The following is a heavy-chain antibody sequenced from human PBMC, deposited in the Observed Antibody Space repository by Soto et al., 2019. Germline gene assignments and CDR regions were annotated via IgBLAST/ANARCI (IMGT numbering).Heavy chain of an antibody. D-gene: IGHD3-22*01. Sequence: QVQLVQSVAEVKKPGSSVNVSCKAAGGTFSSYAISWVRQAPGQGLEWMGGIIPIFGTASYEQKFQGRFTITADKSTSAAYMALSSLRSEEPAVYYCAAGEVTYDSSGDFDYWGQGALVTVAS. J-gene: IGHJ4*02. V-gene: IGHV1-69*06. CDR1: GGTFSSYA. CDR2: IIPIFGTA. CDR3: AAGEVTYDSSGDFDY.